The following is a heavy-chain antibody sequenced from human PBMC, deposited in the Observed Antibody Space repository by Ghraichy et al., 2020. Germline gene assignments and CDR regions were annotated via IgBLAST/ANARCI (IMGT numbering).Heavy chain of an antibody. CDR3: ARDHTTMGYYYYGMDV. V-gene: IGHV3-30*04. D-gene: IGHD3-10*01. J-gene: IGHJ6*02. CDR2: ISYDGTNK. Sequence: GGSLRLSCGASGFTFSSYAMHWVRQAPGKGLEWVAVISYDGTNKDYIDSVKGRFTISRDNSKNTLFLQMSSLRTEDTAVYYCARDHTTMGYYYYGMDVWGQGTTVTVSS. CDR1: GFTFSSYA.